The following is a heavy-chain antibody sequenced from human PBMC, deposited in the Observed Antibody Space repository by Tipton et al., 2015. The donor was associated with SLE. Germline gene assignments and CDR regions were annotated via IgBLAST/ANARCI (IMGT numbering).Heavy chain of an antibody. CDR3: ARGGAHCGGSCFFFDY. CDR2: IGISGET. Sequence: SLRLSCVVSGFTFSDHDVYWVRHSAGKGLEWVSGIGISGETHFPDSVRGRFTASRDNAKNSFHLQMNNVRVEDTAVYYCARGGAHCGGSCFFFDYWGQGTLVTV. D-gene: IGHD2-21*01. V-gene: IGHV3-13*01. CDR1: GFTFSDHD. J-gene: IGHJ4*02.